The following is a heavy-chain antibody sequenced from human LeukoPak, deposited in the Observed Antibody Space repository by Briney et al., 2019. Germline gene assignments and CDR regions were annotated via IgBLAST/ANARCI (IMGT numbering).Heavy chain of an antibody. CDR1: GGSFSGYY. Sequence: PSETLSLTCAVYGGSFSGYYWSWIRQPPGKGLEWIGEINHSGSTNYNPSLKSRVTISVDTSKNQFSLKLSSVTAADTAVYYCAREVRGWLISDYWGQGTLVTVSS. CDR3: AREVRGWLISDY. D-gene: IGHD6-19*01. J-gene: IGHJ4*02. V-gene: IGHV4-34*01. CDR2: INHSGST.